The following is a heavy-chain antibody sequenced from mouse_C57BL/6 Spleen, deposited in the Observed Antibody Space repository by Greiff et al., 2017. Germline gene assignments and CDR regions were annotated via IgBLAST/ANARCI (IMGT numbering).Heavy chain of an antibody. CDR3: TRSEGDVRYFDY. J-gene: IGHJ2*01. CDR2: IDPETGGT. D-gene: IGHD3-3*01. V-gene: IGHV1-15*01. Sequence: QVQLKQSGAELVRPGASVTLSCKASGYTFTDYEMHWVKQTPVHGLEWIGAIDPETGGTAYNQKFKGKAILTADKSSSTAYMELRSLTSEDSAVYYCTRSEGDVRYFDYWGQGTTLTVSS. CDR1: GYTFTDYE.